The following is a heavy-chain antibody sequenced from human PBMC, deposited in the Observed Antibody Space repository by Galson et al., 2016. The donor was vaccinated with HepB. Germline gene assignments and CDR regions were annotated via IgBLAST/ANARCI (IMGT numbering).Heavy chain of an antibody. CDR3: ARDGGYSYGYETHFDY. Sequence: SLRLSCAVSGFSFNNYGMIWVRQAPGKGLEWVSGISDTGIIHYADSVKGRFTISRGTSKNTLYLQMNSLRAEDTAVYYCARDGGYSYGYETHFDYWGQGTLVTVSS. D-gene: IGHD5-18*01. CDR2: ISDTGII. CDR1: GFSFNNYG. J-gene: IGHJ4*02. V-gene: IGHV3-23*01.